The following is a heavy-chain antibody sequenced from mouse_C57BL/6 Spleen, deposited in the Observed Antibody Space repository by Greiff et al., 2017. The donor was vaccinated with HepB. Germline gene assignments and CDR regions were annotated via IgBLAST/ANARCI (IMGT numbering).Heavy chain of an antibody. CDR2: IHPNSGST. D-gene: IGHD2-4*01. CDR3: ARTMISSYFDY. Sequence: QVQLQQPGAELVKPGASVKLSCKASGYTFTSYWMHWVKQRPGQGLEWIGMIHPNSGSTNYNEKFKSKATLTVDKSSSTAYMQLSSLTSEESAVYYCARTMISSYFDYWGQGTTLTVSS. CDR1: GYTFTSYW. V-gene: IGHV1-64*01. J-gene: IGHJ2*01.